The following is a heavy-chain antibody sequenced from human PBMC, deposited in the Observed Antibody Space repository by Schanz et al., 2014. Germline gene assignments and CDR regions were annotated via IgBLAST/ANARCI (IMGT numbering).Heavy chain of an antibody. V-gene: IGHV3-64D*06. CDR3: GRAGTGMAGWYFDL. J-gene: IGHJ2*01. CDR1: GFTFSIYA. CDR2: ISHDGYST. Sequence: EVQLVESGGGLVQPGGSLRLSCSASGFTFSIYAMHWVRQAPGKGLEYVSAISHDGYSTYYADSVKGRFTISRDNSKNTLFLQMSSLRVDDMAVYYCGRAGTGMAGWYFDLWGRGTLVTVSS. D-gene: IGHD5-18*01.